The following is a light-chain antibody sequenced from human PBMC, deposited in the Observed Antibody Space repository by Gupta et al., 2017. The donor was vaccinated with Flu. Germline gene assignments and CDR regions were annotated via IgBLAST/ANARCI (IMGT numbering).Light chain of an antibody. CDR3: VLNIRRGIWV. CDR1: YGSVSTCYY. V-gene: IGLV8-61*01. CDR2: STN. J-gene: IGLJ3*02. Sequence: TVTLTCCLSYGSVSTCYYRSWDQQTSGQSQRNLIYSTNTRSSGVPDRVSGSLLGNKAALTITEAKADDDSDYYCVLNIRRGIWVFGGGTKVTVL.